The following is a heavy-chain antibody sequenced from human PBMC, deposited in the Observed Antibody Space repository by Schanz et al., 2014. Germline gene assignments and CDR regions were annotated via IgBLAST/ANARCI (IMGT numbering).Heavy chain of an antibody. CDR1: GFTFSSYG. Sequence: QVQLVESGGDVVQPGRSLRLSCAASGFTFSSYGMHWVRQAPGKGLEWVAVVCYDGSKKYYADSVKGRFTTSRDNSKNTMYLQMNSLRAEDTAVYYCVKDLQRELLRDDHYYGMDVGGQGTTVTVSS. J-gene: IGHJ6*02. D-gene: IGHD1-26*01. CDR2: VCYDGSKK. CDR3: VKDLQRELLRDDHYYGMDV. V-gene: IGHV3-33*06.